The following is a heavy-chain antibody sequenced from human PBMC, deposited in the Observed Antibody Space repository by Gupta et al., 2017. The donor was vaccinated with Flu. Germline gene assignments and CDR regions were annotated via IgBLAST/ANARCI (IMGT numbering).Heavy chain of an antibody. CDR3: ARVRRGDLILDR. CDR2: IFNSGAT. D-gene: IGHD2-21*02. V-gene: IGHV4-59*02. Sequence: CTVSGGSVSSDYWNWIRQPPGKGLEWIGYIFNSGATNYNPSLRSRITISVDTSKNQFSLRLTSVTAADTAFYYCARVRRGDLILDRWGQGTLVTVSS. J-gene: IGHJ5*02. CDR1: GGSVSSDY.